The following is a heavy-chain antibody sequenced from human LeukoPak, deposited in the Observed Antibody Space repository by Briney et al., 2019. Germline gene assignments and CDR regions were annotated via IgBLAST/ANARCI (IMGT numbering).Heavy chain of an antibody. CDR2: IPYDESNN. Sequence: GRSLRLSCAASGFIFRAYGMHWVRQAPGKGLEWVAVIPYDESNNYYADSVKGRFTISRDNSKNRLYLQMNSLRAEDTAVYYCAKEKFTGYTYGNFDSWGQGTLVTVSS. CDR3: AKEKFTGYTYGNFDS. D-gene: IGHD5-18*01. V-gene: IGHV3-30*18. J-gene: IGHJ4*02. CDR1: GFIFRAYG.